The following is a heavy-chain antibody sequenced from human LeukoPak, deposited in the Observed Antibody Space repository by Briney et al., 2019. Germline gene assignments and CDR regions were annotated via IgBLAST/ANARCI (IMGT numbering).Heavy chain of an antibody. J-gene: IGHJ1*01. CDR3: ARHDYGDFLSAEYFQY. CDR1: GYTFTSYS. Sequence: GASVKVSCKASGYTFTSYSFSWVRQAPGQGLEWLGWISAYNANTNYAQKLQGRVSMTTDTSTSTAYMELRSLRSDDTAVYYCARHDYGDFLSAEYFQYWGQGTLVTVSS. V-gene: IGHV1-18*01. CDR2: ISAYNANT. D-gene: IGHD4-17*01.